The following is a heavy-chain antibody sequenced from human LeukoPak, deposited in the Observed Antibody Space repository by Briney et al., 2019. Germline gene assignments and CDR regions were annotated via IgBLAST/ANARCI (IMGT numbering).Heavy chain of an antibody. V-gene: IGHV4-59*01. D-gene: IGHD3-22*01. J-gene: IGHJ4*02. Sequence: PSETLSLTCTVSGGSISTYYWSWIRQPPGKGLEWIGYIFYSGSTNYNPSLKGRVTISVDTSKKQFSLKLNSVTAADAAVYYCARGLNYYDSSGYLDYWGQGTLVTVSS. CDR2: IFYSGST. CDR1: GGSISTYY. CDR3: ARGLNYYDSSGYLDY.